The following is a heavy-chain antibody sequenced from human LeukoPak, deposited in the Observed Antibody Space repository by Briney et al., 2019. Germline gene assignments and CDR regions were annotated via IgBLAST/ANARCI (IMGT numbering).Heavy chain of an antibody. CDR2: IYWDNDR. CDR1: GFSLSITGVA. V-gene: IGHV2-5*02. Sequence: SGPTLVKPTQTLTLTCTFSGFSLSITGVAVGWIRQPPGKALEWLALIYWDNDRRYSPSLKSRLTITKDTSKNQVVLTMPNMDPVDTATYYCAHSPIGTSSGYHYFFDYWGQGTLVTVSS. D-gene: IGHD3-22*01. CDR3: AHSPIGTSSGYHYFFDY. J-gene: IGHJ4*02.